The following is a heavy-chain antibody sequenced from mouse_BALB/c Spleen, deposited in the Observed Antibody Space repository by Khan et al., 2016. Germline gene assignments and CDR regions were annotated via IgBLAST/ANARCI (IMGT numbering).Heavy chain of an antibody. V-gene: IGHV1-7*01. J-gene: IGHJ1*01. Sequence: QVQLQQSGAELAKPGASVKMSCKASGYTFTSYWMHWVKQRPGQGLEWIGYINPSTGYTEYNQKFKDKATLTADTSSSTAYMQLSSLTSEDSAVYFCARFYYGSSYWYFDVWGAGTTVTVSS. CDR3: ARFYYGSSYWYFDV. CDR2: INPSTGYT. CDR1: GYTFTSYW. D-gene: IGHD1-1*01.